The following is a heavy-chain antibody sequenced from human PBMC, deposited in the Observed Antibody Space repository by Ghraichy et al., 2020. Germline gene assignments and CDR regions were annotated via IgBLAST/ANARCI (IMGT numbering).Heavy chain of an antibody. D-gene: IGHD1-26*01. J-gene: IGHJ3*02. V-gene: IGHV4-31*03. CDR2: IYYSGST. CDR3: ARDRVGAAVRAFDI. CDR1: GGSISSGGYY. Sequence: SETLSLTCTVSGGSISSGGYYWSWIRQHPGKGLEWIGYIYYSGSTYYNPSLKSRVTISVDTSKNQFSLKLSSVTAADTAVYYCARDRVGAAVRAFDIWGQGTMVTVSS.